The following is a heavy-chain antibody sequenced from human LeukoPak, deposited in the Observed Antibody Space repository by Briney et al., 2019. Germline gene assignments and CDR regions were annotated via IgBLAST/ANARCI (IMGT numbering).Heavy chain of an antibody. CDR1: GYTFATYG. J-gene: IGHJ5*02. CDR2: ISAYNGNT. Sequence: ASVKVSCKASGYTFATYGISWVRQAPGQGLEWMGWISAYNGNTNYAQKLQGRVTMTTDTSTSTAYMELRSLRSDDTAVYYCARGFVVVENGWFDPWGQGTLVTVSS. V-gene: IGHV1-18*01. D-gene: IGHD2-15*01. CDR3: ARGFVVVENGWFDP.